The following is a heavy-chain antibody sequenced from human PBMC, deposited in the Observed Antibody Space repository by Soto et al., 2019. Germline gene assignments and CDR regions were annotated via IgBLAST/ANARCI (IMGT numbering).Heavy chain of an antibody. CDR3: ARVRFLEWPERYFDY. J-gene: IGHJ4*02. CDR1: GFTVNSNF. Sequence: GGSLRLSCTAFGFTVNSNFMSWVRQAPGMGLEWVSLIYSDGSTYYADSVKGRFTISRDNSKNTLYLQMNSLSAEDTAVYYCARVRFLEWPERYFDYWGQGTLVTVSS. CDR2: IYSDGST. D-gene: IGHD3-3*01. V-gene: IGHV3-66*01.